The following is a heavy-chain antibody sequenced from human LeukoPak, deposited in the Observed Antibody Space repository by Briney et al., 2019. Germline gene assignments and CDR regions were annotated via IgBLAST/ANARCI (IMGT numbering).Heavy chain of an antibody. CDR2: INHSGST. CDR1: GGSFSGYY. J-gene: IGHJ4*02. D-gene: IGHD5-12*01. CDR3: ARDRSGYDSYFDY. V-gene: IGHV4-34*01. Sequence: SETLSLTCAVYGGSFSGYYWSWIRQPPGKGLEWIGEINHSGSTNYNPSLKSRVTISVDTSKNQFSLKLSSVTAADTAVYYCARDRSGYDSYFDYWGQGTLVTVSS.